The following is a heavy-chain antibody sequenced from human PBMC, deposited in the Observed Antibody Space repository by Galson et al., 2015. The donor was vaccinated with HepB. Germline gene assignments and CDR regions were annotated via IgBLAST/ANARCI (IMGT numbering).Heavy chain of an antibody. D-gene: IGHD6-13*01. Sequence: SVKVSCKASGGTFSSYAISWVRQAPGQGLEWMGGIIPIFGTANYAQKFQGRVTTTADESTSTAYMELSSLRSEDTAVYYCARGAAGPSYGMDVWGQGTTVTVSS. V-gene: IGHV1-69*13. CDR3: ARGAAGPSYGMDV. J-gene: IGHJ6*02. CDR1: GGTFSSYA. CDR2: IIPIFGTA.